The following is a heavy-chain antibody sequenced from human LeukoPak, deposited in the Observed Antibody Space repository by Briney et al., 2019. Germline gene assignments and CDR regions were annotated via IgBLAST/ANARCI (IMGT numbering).Heavy chain of an antibody. CDR2: IIPIFGTA. CDR3: ARADSSGYHRYFDY. CDR1: GGTFSSYA. D-gene: IGHD3-22*01. J-gene: IGHJ4*02. Sequence: SVKVSCKASGGTFSSYAISWVRQAPGQGLEWMGGIIPIFGTANYAQKFQGRVTITADESTSTAYVELRSLRSDDTAVYYCARADSSGYHRYFDYWGQGTLVTVSS. V-gene: IGHV1-69*01.